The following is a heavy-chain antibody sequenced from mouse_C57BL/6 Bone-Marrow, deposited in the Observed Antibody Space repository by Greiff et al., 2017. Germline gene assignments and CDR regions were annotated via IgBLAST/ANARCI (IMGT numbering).Heavy chain of an antibody. CDR2: IWSDGST. CDR3: ARQYYYGSSPYAMDY. D-gene: IGHD1-1*01. CDR1: GFSLTSYG. Sequence: VQVVESGPGLVAPSQSLSITCTVSGFSLTSYGVHWVRQPPGKGLEWLVVIWSDGSTTYNSALKSRLSISKDHSKSQVFLKMNSLQTDDTAMYYCARQYYYGSSPYAMDYWGQGTSVTVSS. V-gene: IGHV2-6-1*01. J-gene: IGHJ4*01.